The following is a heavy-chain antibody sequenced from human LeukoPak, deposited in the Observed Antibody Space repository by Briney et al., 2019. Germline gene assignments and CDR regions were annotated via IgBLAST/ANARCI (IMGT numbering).Heavy chain of an antibody. Sequence: PGGSLRLSCAASGVIVSRNFMSWVRQAPGKGLQWVAITYAGGTTDYSDSVRGRFHISRDSSNNTLSLQINSLRAEDTAVYYCARGSGSGWPLDRWGQGALVTVSS. CDR3: ARGSGSGWPLDR. V-gene: IGHV3-53*01. D-gene: IGHD6-19*01. CDR1: GVIVSRNF. J-gene: IGHJ5*02. CDR2: TYAGGTT.